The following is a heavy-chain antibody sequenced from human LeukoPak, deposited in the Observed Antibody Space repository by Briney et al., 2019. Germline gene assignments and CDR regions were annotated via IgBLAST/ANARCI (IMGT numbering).Heavy chain of an antibody. D-gene: IGHD2-2*01. CDR3: ARGGRSSTSCYGVIGFDP. CDR1: GGSISSSSYY. CDR2: IYTSGST. Sequence: SETLSLTCTVSGGSISSSSYYWSWIRQPAGKGLEWIGRIYTSGSTNYNPSLKSRVTISVDTSKNQFSLKLSSVTATDTAVYYCARGGRSSTSCYGVIGFDPWGQGTLVTVSS. V-gene: IGHV4-61*02. J-gene: IGHJ5*02.